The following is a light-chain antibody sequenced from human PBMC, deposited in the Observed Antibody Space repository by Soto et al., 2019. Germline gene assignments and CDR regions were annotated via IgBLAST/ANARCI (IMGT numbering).Light chain of an antibody. Sequence: QSVLTQPASVSGSPGQSITISCTGTISDVGSYSYVSWYQQYPGKAPKLMIYDVSTRPSGVSDRFSGSKSGNTASLTISGLRAEDEADYYCGSYTTSSNYVFGTGTKLTVL. CDR2: DVS. V-gene: IGLV2-14*03. CDR3: GSYTTSSNYV. CDR1: ISDVGSYSY. J-gene: IGLJ1*01.